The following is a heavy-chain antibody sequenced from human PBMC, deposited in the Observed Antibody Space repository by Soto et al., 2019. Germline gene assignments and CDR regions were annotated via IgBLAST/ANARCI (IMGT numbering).Heavy chain of an antibody. V-gene: IGHV1-2*02. CDR2: INPNSGGT. D-gene: IGHD3-22*01. CDR1: RDTFTCNS. Sequence: ASVKVASKASRDTFTCNSMQWLRQAPGQGLEWMGWINPNSGGTKSAQKFQGRVTMTRDTSISTAYMELSRLRSDDTAVYYCARRKGDYYDSSGSHYYFDYWGQGTLVTVSS. CDR3: ARRKGDYYDSSGSHYYFDY. J-gene: IGHJ4*02.